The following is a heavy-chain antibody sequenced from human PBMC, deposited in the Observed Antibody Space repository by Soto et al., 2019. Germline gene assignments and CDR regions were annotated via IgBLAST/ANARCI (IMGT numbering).Heavy chain of an antibody. J-gene: IGHJ6*02. D-gene: IGHD5-18*01. Sequence: GESLKISCKGSGYRFTSYGIGWVRQMPGKGLEWMGIIYPGDSDTRYSPSFQGQVTISADKSISTAYLQWSSLKASDTAMYYCARHVGGTPAMDPRYYYYGMDVWGQGTTVTVSS. CDR1: GYRFTSYG. CDR2: IYPGDSDT. CDR3: ARHVGGTPAMDPRYYYYGMDV. V-gene: IGHV5-51*01.